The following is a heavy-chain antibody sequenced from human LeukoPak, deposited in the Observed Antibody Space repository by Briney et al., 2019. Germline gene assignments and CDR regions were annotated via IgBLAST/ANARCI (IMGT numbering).Heavy chain of an antibody. CDR1: GLTFGTTA. CDR3: VKEGGAAAGWAEY. Sequence: GGSLRLSCAVSGLTFGTTAMSWVRQTPGKXLEWVSAISNSGDRTYYGDFVKGRFIISRDNSKNTLYLQMSSLRAEDTAVYFCVKEGGAAAGWAEYWGQGTLVTVAS. V-gene: IGHV3-23*01. D-gene: IGHD6-13*01. CDR2: ISNSGDRT. J-gene: IGHJ4*02.